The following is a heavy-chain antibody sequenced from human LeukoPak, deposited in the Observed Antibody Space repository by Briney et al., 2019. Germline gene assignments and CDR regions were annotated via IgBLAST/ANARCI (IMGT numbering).Heavy chain of an antibody. V-gene: IGHV1-2*02. D-gene: IGHD6-19*01. Sequence: VASVKVSCKASGYTFTVSYIHWVRQAPGQGLEWMGWINPDSGVTKYAQNFQGRVTMTRDTSISTASMEMRSLKSDDTAVYYCARDVGSSSAWYEFDYWGQGTLVTVSS. CDR2: INPDSGVT. J-gene: IGHJ4*02. CDR3: ARDVGSSSAWYEFDY. CDR1: GYTFTVSY.